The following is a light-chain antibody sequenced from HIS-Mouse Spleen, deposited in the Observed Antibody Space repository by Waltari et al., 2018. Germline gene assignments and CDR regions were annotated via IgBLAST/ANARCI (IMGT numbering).Light chain of an antibody. CDR1: AFPTKY. J-gene: IGLJ2*01. V-gene: IGLV3-10*01. CDR3: YSTDSSGNHRV. Sequence: SYELTQPPSVSVSPGQTARITCSGAAFPTKYAYWYQQKSGQATVLVIYEYSKRPSGIPGRFSGSSSGTMATLTISGAQVEDEADYYCYSTDSSGNHRVFGGGTKLTVL. CDR2: EYS.